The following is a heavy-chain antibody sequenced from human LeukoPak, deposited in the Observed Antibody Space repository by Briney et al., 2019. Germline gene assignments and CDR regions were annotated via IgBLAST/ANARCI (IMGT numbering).Heavy chain of an antibody. V-gene: IGHV3-21*01. CDR1: GFNFRGYT. Sequence: PGGSLRPSCAASGFNFRGYTMNWVRQAPGKGLEWVSSISSSGSSKYYAESVKGRFTISRDNARNSLFLQMDSLRAEDTALYYCAPYYYGSGSYSYGMDVWGQGTTVTVSS. CDR2: ISSSGSSK. CDR3: APYYYGSGSYSYGMDV. D-gene: IGHD3-10*01. J-gene: IGHJ6*02.